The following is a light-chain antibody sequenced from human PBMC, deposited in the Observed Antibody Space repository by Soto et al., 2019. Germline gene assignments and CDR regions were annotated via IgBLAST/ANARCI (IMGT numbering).Light chain of an antibody. CDR2: AAS. CDR1: QGISSY. J-gene: IGKJ1*01. V-gene: IGKV1-9*01. Sequence: DIQLTQSPSFLSASVGDRVTITCRASQGISSYLAWYQQKPGKAPKLLIYAASTLQSGVPSRFSGSGSGTEFTLTIISLQPEDFATYYCQQYSSYPTFGQGTKVDIK. CDR3: QQYSSYPT.